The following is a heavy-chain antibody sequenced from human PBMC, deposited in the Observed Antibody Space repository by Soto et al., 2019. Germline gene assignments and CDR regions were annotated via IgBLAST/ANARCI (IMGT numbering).Heavy chain of an antibody. CDR1: GYTFTTYG. CDR2: ISTDYGNT. CDR3: ARGYLLTGYSLDYYDLDV. V-gene: IGHV1-18*01. J-gene: IGHJ6*02. Sequence: AAVKVSCMTSGYTFTTYGINWLRQAPSQGLEWMWWISTDYGNTKYAEKVKGRVIMTTDTSTSTAYLHLRSMRSDDTAVYYCARGYLLTGYSLDYYDLDVWGQGTTVTVSS. D-gene: IGHD3-9*01.